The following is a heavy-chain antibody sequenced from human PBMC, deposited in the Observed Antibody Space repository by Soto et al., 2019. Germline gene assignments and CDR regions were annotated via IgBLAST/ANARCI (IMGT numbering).Heavy chain of an antibody. Sequence: PSETLSLTCAVYSGSFSGYYWSWIRQPPGKGLEWIGEINHSGSTNYNPSLKSRVTISVDTSKNQFSLKLSSVTAADTAVYYCARGSIAAAGTKANFDYWGQGTLVTVSS. V-gene: IGHV4-34*01. CDR3: ARGSIAAAGTKANFDY. J-gene: IGHJ4*02. CDR1: SGSFSGYY. CDR2: INHSGST. D-gene: IGHD6-13*01.